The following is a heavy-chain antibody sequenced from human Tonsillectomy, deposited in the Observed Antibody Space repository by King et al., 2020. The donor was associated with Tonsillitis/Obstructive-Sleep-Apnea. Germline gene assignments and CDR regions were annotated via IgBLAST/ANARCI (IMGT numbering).Heavy chain of an antibody. CDR3: AGKAEGYCSSTSCYNYYYYMDV. V-gene: IGHV1-69*09. Sequence: VQLVQSGAEVKKPGSSVKVSCKASGGTFSSYAISWVRQAPGQGLEWMGRIFPIIGIANYAQKFQGRVTITADKSTSTAYMELSSLRSEDTAVYYCAGKAEGYCSSTSCYNYYYYMDVWGKGTTVTVSS. D-gene: IGHD2-2*02. CDR1: GGTFSSYA. J-gene: IGHJ6*03. CDR2: IFPIIGIA.